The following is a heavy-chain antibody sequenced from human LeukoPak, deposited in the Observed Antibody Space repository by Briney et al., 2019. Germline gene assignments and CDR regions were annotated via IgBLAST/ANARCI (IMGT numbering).Heavy chain of an antibody. Sequence: GGSLRFSCAASGFTFTSNAMHWVRQAPGKLEWVASISYDGTNKYYADSVKGRFTISRDNSKNTLYLQMNSLRHDDTAIYYCARDQGAQWGQGTLVTVSS. D-gene: IGHD3-16*01. CDR1: GFTFTSNA. CDR2: ISYDGTNK. CDR3: ARDQGAQ. V-gene: IGHV3-30-3*01. J-gene: IGHJ4*02.